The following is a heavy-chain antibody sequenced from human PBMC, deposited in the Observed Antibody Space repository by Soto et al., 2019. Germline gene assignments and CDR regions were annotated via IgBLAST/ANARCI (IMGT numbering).Heavy chain of an antibody. CDR1: GGSFSGYY. CDR2: INHRGST. D-gene: IGHD3-22*01. CDR3: AREQHYYDRVLYYFDD. V-gene: IGHV4-34*01. Sequence: SETLSLTCAVYGGSFSGYYWSWIRQPPGKGLEWIGEINHRGSTNYNPSLKSRVTISVDTSKNQFSLKLSSVTAADTAVYYCAREQHYYDRVLYYFDDWGQGTMVTVSS. J-gene: IGHJ4*02.